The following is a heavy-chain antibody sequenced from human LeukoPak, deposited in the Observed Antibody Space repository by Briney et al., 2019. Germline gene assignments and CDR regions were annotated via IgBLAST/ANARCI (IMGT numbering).Heavy chain of an antibody. CDR3: ARDLTPYCSSTSCALDY. CDR2: IYYSGNT. Sequence: SETLSLTCTVSGGSISGYYWSWIRQPPGKGLEWIGYIYYSGNTNYNPSLRGRVTISVDTSKNQCSLKVRSVTAADTAVYFCARDLTPYCSSTSCALDYWGQGTLVAVSS. V-gene: IGHV4-59*01. J-gene: IGHJ4*02. CDR1: GGSISGYY. D-gene: IGHD2-2*01.